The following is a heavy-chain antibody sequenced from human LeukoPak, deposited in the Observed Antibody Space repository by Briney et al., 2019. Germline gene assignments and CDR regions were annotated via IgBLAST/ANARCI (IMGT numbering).Heavy chain of an antibody. J-gene: IGHJ4*02. D-gene: IGHD6-25*01. CDR3: ARGGRKFLPAN. Sequence: PSETLSLTCTVSGGSISSGVYYWNWIRQHPGKGLEWIGYIYYTGSTYYNPSLKSRVTISVDTSKNQFSLKLSSVTAADTAVYYCARGGRKFLPANWGQGTLVTVSS. CDR2: IYYTGST. CDR1: GGSISSGVYY. V-gene: IGHV4-31*03.